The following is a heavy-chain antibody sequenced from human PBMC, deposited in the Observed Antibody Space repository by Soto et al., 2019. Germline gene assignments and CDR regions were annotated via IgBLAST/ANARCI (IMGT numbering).Heavy chain of an antibody. V-gene: IGHV1-2*02. J-gene: IGHJ4*02. Sequence: GASVKVSCKASGRTFSSYAISWVRQAPGQGLEWMGWINPISGSTNYAQKFQGRVTMTRDTSISTAYMELSRLRSDDTAVYYCATLPDYWDQGTLVTVSS. CDR2: INPISGST. CDR3: ATLPDY. CDR1: GRTFSSYA.